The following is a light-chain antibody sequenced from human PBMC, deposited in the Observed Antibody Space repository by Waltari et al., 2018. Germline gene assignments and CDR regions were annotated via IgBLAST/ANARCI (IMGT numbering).Light chain of an antibody. J-gene: IGKJ5*01. CDR2: DAS. V-gene: IGKV1-33*01. Sequence: DIQMTQSPSSLSASVGDRVTITCQASQDISNYLNWYQQKPGKAPKLLIYDASNLETGVPSRFSGSGSVTDFTFTISSLKPEDIATYYCQQYDNLPITFGQGTRLEIK. CDR3: QQYDNLPIT. CDR1: QDISNY.